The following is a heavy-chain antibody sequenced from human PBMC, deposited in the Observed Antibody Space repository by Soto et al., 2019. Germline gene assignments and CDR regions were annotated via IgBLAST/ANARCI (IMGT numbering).Heavy chain of an antibody. CDR1: GYTFTGYY. CDR3: ARYYYDSSGYFTHFDY. V-gene: IGHV1-2*02. CDR2: INPNSGGT. D-gene: IGHD3-22*01. Sequence: GASVKVSCKASGYTFTGYYMHWVRQAPGQGLEWMGWINPNSGGTNYAQKFQGRVTMTRDTSISTAYMELSRLRSDDTAVYYCARYYYDSSGYFTHFDYWGQGTLVTVS. J-gene: IGHJ4*02.